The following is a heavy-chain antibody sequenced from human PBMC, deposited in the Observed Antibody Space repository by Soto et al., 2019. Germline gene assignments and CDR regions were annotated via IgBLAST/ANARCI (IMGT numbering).Heavy chain of an antibody. J-gene: IGHJ6*02. CDR1: EXTFSSYC. Sequence: GSLRLSCVDSEXTFSSYCMHWVRQVPGKGLVWVSRMNEDGRNTDYADYVKGRFTISRDKARNTLYLQMKSLRAEDTAVYYCARDLSGRADVWGQGTTGTVSS. CDR3: ARDLSGRADV. CDR2: MNEDGRNT. V-gene: IGHV3-74*01.